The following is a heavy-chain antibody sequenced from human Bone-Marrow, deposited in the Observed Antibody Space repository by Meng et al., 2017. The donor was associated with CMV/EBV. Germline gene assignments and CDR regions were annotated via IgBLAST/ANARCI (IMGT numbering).Heavy chain of an antibody. V-gene: IGHV1-18*01. D-gene: IGHD6-25*01. CDR2: ISPYNGNT. CDR1: GYTFTSYG. CDR3: ARDRQRRGYYYYGMDV. J-gene: IGHJ6*02. Sequence: ASVKVSCKASGYTFTSYGISWVRQAPGQGLEWMGWISPYNGNTNHAQKLQGRVTMTTDTSTSTAYMELRSLRSDDTAVYYCARDRQRRGYYYYGMDVWGQGTTVTVSS.